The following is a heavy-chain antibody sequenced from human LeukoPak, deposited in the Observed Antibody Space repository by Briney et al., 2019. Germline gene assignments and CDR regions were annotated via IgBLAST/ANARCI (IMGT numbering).Heavy chain of an antibody. J-gene: IGHJ2*01. Sequence: SETLSLTCTISGGSISGAYWSWIRQPPGKLLEFIGYIHYTGSTDYNPSLKSRITISVDRSKNQFSLKLSSVTAADTAVYCARGGPSSKYFDLWGRGTLVTVSS. D-gene: IGHD3-10*01. V-gene: IGHV4-59*01. CDR2: IHYTGST. CDR1: GGSISGAY. CDR3: ARGGPSSKYFDL.